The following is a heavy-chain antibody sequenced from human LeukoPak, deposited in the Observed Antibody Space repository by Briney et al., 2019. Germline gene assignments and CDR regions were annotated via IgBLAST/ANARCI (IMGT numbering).Heavy chain of an antibody. CDR3: ARQRNYDFWSGYYSIDAFDI. Sequence: ASVKVSCQASGYTFTSYDINWVRQATGQGLEWMGLMNPISGNTGYAQKFQGRVTMNRNTSISTAYMELSSLRSEATAVYYGARQRNYDFWSGYYSIDAFDIWGQGTMVTVSS. V-gene: IGHV1-8*01. D-gene: IGHD3-3*01. J-gene: IGHJ3*02. CDR1: GYTFTSYD. CDR2: MNPISGNT.